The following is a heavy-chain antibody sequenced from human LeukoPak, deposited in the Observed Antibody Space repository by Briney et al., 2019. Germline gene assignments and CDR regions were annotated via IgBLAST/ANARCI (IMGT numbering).Heavy chain of an antibody. CDR2: ISTYNGDT. J-gene: IGHJ4*02. Sequence: ASVKVSCKASGYTFTNFGINWVRQTPGQGLEWMGWISTYNGDTDYSQKFQGRITLTADTSTSTAYMELRSLTSDDTAVYYCALQNIVAAYGNWGQGTLVTVSS. V-gene: IGHV1-18*01. D-gene: IGHD2/OR15-2a*01. CDR3: ALQNIVAAYGN. CDR1: GYTFTNFG.